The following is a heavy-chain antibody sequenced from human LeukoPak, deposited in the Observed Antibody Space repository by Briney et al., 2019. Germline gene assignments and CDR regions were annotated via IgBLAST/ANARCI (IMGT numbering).Heavy chain of an antibody. J-gene: IGHJ6*03. D-gene: IGHD3-10*01. Sequence: SVKVSCKASGGTFSSYGISWVRQAPGQGLEWMGGIIAIFGTANYAQKFQGRVTITADESTSTAYMELSSLRSEDTAVYYCARVNKAYYGSGSYYSLYYYMDVWGKGTTVTVSS. CDR1: GGTFSSYG. CDR3: ARVNKAYYGSGSYYSLYYYMDV. V-gene: IGHV1-69*13. CDR2: IIAIFGTA.